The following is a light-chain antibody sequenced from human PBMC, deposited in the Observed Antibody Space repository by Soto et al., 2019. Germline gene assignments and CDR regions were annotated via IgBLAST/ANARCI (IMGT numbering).Light chain of an antibody. J-gene: IGLJ3*02. CDR1: TSNIGSNT. Sequence: QSVLTQPPSASGTPGQRVTISCSGSTSNIGSNTVNWYQQLPRTAPKLLIYSNNERPSGVPDRFSGSKSGTSASQATSGLQSEDEADYYCSTWDDSLNGVVFGGGTKLTVL. CDR3: STWDDSLNGVV. CDR2: SNN. V-gene: IGLV1-44*01.